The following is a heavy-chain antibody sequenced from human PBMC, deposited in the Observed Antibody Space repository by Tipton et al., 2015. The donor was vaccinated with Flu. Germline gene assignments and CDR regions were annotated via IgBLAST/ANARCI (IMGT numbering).Heavy chain of an antibody. CDR2: IYYSGST. V-gene: IGHV4-59*01. CDR1: GGSISSYY. CDR3: ARHEEVPHFDY. J-gene: IGHJ4*02. Sequence: GLVKPSETLSLTCTVSGGSISSYYWSWIRQPPGKGLEWIGYIYYSGSTNYNPSLKSRVTISVDTSKNQFSLKLSSVTAADTAVYYCARHEEVPHFDYWGQGTLVTVSS.